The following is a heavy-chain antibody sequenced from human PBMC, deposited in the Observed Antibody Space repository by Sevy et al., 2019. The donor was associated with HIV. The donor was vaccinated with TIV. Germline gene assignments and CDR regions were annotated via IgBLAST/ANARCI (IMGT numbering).Heavy chain of an antibody. Sequence: GGSLRLSCAASGFTFSSYSMNWVRQALGKGLEWVSYISSSSSTIYYADSVKGRFTISRDNAKNSLYLQMNSLRDEDTAVYYCARDLPPMVRGVMRAYFDYWGQGTLVTVSS. J-gene: IGHJ4*02. CDR3: ARDLPPMVRGVMRAYFDY. CDR2: ISSSSSTI. CDR1: GFTFSSYS. D-gene: IGHD3-10*01. V-gene: IGHV3-48*02.